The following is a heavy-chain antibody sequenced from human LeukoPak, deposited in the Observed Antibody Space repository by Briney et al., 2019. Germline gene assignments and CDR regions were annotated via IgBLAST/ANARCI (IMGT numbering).Heavy chain of an antibody. CDR2: TSSSSGTI. D-gene: IGHD4-17*01. CDR1: GFTFSIYS. Sequence: GGSLRLSCAASGFTFSIYSMSWVRQAPGKGLEWVSYTSSSSGTIYYADSVKGRFTISRDNAKNSLYLQMNSLRAEDTAVYYCARVLNDYGDYVIDYWGQGTLVTVSS. J-gene: IGHJ4*02. V-gene: IGHV3-48*01. CDR3: ARVLNDYGDYVIDY.